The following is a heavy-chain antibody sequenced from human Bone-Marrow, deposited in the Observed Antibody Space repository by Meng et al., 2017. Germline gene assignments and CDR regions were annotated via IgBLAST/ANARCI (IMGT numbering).Heavy chain of an antibody. CDR1: GFTFSSYA. Sequence: QGQLLGSGGGVVQPGRSLRLPCAASGFTFSSYAMHWVRQAPGKGLEWVAVISYDGSNKYYADSVKGRFTISRDNSKNTLYLQMNSLRAEDTAVYYCARLVVVAAIDYWGQGTLVTVSS. V-gene: IGHV3-30*01. D-gene: IGHD2-15*01. CDR2: ISYDGSNK. CDR3: ARLVVVAAIDY. J-gene: IGHJ4*02.